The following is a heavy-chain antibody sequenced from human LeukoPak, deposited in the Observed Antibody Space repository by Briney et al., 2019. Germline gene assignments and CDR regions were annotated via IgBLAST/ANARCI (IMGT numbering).Heavy chain of an antibody. V-gene: IGHV4-59*08. CDR2: IYYRGST. Sequence: KPSETLSLTCSVSGGSISSYYWSWIRQPPGKGLEWIGYIYYRGSTNYNPSLKSRVTILVDASKNQFSLKLSSVTAADTAVYYCARHPQAAMAYFDYWGQGTLVTVSS. CDR3: ARHPQAAMAYFDY. J-gene: IGHJ4*02. CDR1: GGSISSYY.